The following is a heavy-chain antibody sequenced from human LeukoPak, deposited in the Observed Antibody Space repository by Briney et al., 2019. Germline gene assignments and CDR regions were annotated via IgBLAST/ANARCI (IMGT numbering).Heavy chain of an antibody. J-gene: IGHJ6*03. CDR1: GFTFSSYA. D-gene: IGHD2-15*01. V-gene: IGHV3-23*01. CDR2: ISGSGGST. CDR3: AKGSTKAYCSGGSCYRSIYYYMDV. Sequence: GGSLRLSCAASGFTFSSYAMSWVRQAPGRGLEWVSAISGSGGSTYYADSVKGRFTISRDNSKNTLYLQMNSLRAEDTAVYYCAKGSTKAYCSGGSCYRSIYYYMDVWGKETTVTVSS.